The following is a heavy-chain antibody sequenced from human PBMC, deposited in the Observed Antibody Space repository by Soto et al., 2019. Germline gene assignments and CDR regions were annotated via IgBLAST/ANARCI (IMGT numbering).Heavy chain of an antibody. V-gene: IGHV4-34*01. CDR1: GGSFSGYY. D-gene: IGHD2-21*01. CDR2: INHSGST. Sequence: SETLSLTCAVYGGSFSGYYWSWIRQPPGKGLEWIGEINHSGSTNYNPSLKSRVTISVDTSKNQFSLKLSSVPAADTAVYYCARVVLVRMAVWGQGTTVTVSS. CDR3: ARVVLVRMAV. J-gene: IGHJ6*02.